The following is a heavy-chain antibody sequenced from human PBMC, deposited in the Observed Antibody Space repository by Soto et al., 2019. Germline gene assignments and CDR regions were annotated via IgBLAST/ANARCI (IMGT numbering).Heavy chain of an antibody. Sequence: EVQLLESGGDLVQPGGSLRLSCVASGFTVSNDDLSWVRQASGKGLEWVSAITAGGFNTYYADSVKVLFTISRDNSNNTLYLQMNSLIAEDTAVYYCAKHIVAFSGYAHFDYWGQGTLVTVSS. V-gene: IGHV3-23*01. CDR2: ITAGGFNT. D-gene: IGHD5-12*01. CDR1: GFTVSNDD. CDR3: AKHIVAFSGYAHFDY. J-gene: IGHJ4*02.